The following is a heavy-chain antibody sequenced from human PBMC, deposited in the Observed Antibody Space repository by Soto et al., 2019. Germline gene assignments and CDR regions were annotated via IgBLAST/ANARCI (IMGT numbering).Heavy chain of an antibody. CDR1: GYTFTSYY. V-gene: IGHV1-46*03. D-gene: IGHD2-2*01. CDR2: INPSGGST. CDR3: ARDSQDIVVVPDADRVCFDY. Sequence: GASVKVSCKASGYTFTSYYMHWVRQAPGQGLEWMGIINPSGGSTSYAQKFQGRVTMTRDTSTSTVYMELSSLRSEDTAVYYCARDSQDIVVVPDADRVCFDYWGQGTLVTVSS. J-gene: IGHJ4*02.